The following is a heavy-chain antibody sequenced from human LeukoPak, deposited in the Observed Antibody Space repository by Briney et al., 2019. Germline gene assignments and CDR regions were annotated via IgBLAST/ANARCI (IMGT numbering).Heavy chain of an antibody. CDR2: ISSSSSYI. Sequence: PGGSLRLSCAASGFTFSSYSMNWVRQAPGKGLEWVSSISSSSSYIYYADSVKGRFTISRDNSKDTLYLQMNSLRAEDTALYYCAKALRSSWYYFDYWGQGTLVTVSS. CDR3: AKALRSSWYYFDY. J-gene: IGHJ4*02. D-gene: IGHD6-13*01. V-gene: IGHV3-21*04. CDR1: GFTFSSYS.